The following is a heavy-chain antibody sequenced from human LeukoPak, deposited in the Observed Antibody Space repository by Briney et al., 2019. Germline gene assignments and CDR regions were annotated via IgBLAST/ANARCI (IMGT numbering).Heavy chain of an antibody. D-gene: IGHD5-24*01. Sequence: SETLSLTCVVYGGSFSAYYWNWIRQPPGKGLEWIGEINHSGSTNYKPSLRSRVTISVDTSKNQFSLKLSSVTAADTAVYYCGSTRRDGKPDYWGQGTLVTVSS. CDR1: GGSFSAYY. CDR3: GSTRRDGKPDY. CDR2: INHSGST. V-gene: IGHV4-34*01. J-gene: IGHJ4*02.